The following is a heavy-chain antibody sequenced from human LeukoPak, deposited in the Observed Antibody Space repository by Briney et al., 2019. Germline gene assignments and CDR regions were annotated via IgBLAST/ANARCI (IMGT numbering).Heavy chain of an antibody. CDR1: GFTFSRYG. CDR2: IWYDGSNK. CDR3: ARSRGIVVPAAMFDY. Sequence: GRTLRLSCAASGFTFSRYGMHWVRQAPGKGLEWEAVIWYDGSNKYYADSVKGRFTISRDNSKNTLYLQMNSLRAEDTAVYYCARSRGIVVPAAMFDYWGQGTLVTVSS. V-gene: IGHV3-33*01. J-gene: IGHJ4*02. D-gene: IGHD2-2*01.